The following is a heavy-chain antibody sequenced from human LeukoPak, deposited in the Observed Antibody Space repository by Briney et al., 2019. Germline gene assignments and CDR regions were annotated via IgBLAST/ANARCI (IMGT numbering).Heavy chain of an antibody. CDR2: IYYSGST. Sequence: PSQTLSLTCTVSGGSISSGDYYWSWIRQPPGKGLEWIGYIYYSGSTYYNPSLKSRVTISVDTSKNQFSLKLSSVTAADTAVYYCARDSPGFGERESRGDYFDYWGQGTLVTVSS. V-gene: IGHV4-30-4*01. CDR3: ARDSPGFGERESRGDYFDY. D-gene: IGHD3-10*01. CDR1: GGSISSGDYY. J-gene: IGHJ4*02.